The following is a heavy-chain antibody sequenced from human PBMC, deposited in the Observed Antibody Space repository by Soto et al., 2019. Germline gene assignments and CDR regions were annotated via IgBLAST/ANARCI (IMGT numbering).Heavy chain of an antibody. V-gene: IGHV1-18*04. CDR2: ISAYNGNT. CDR3: ASSGSCYSGCDYYYGMDV. CDR1: GYTFTSYG. Sequence: QVQLVQSGAEVKKPGASVKVSCKASGYTFTSYGISWVRQAPGQGLEWMGWISAYNGNTNYAQKLQGRVTMTTDTSTSTAYMEQRSLRSDDTAVYYCASSGSCYSGCDYYYGMDVWGQGTTVTVSS. J-gene: IGHJ6*02. D-gene: IGHD2-15*01.